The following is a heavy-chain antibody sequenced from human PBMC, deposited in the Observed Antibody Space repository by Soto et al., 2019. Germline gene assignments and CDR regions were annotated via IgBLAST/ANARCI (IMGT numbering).Heavy chain of an antibody. CDR1: GFTFSSYG. CDR2: IWYDGSNK. V-gene: IGHV3-33*01. CDR3: ATDTYYDFWSGLGAFDI. J-gene: IGHJ3*02. D-gene: IGHD3-3*01. Sequence: PGGSLRLSCAASGFTFSSYGMHWVRQAPGKGLEWVAVIWYDGSNKYYADSVKGRFTISRDNSKNTLYLQMNSLRAEDTAVYYCATDTYYDFWSGLGAFDIWGQGTMVTVSS.